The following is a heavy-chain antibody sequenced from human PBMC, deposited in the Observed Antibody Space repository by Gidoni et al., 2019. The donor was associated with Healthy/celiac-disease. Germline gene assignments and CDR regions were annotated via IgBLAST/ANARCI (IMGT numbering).Heavy chain of an antibody. Sequence: QLQLQESGPGLVKPSETLSLTCTVSGGSISSSSYYWGWIRQPPGKGLEWIGSIYYSGSTYYNPSLKSRVTISVDTSKNQFSLKLSSVTAADTAVYYCARAGYGDSNFDYWGQGTLVTVSS. CDR1: GGSISSSSYY. CDR2: IYYSGST. CDR3: ARAGYGDSNFDY. J-gene: IGHJ4*02. D-gene: IGHD4-17*01. V-gene: IGHV4-39*07.